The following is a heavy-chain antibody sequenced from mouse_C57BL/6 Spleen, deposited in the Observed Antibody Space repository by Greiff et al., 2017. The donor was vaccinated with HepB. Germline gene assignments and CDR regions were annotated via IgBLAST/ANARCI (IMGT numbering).Heavy chain of an antibody. D-gene: IGHD2-4*01. CDR3: ASLGLWDYDEGWYFDV. Sequence: EVQLQQSGPELVKPGASVKISCKASGYTFTDYYMNWVKQSHGKSLEWIGDINPNNGGTSYNQKFKGKATLTVDKSSSTAYMELRSLTSEDSAVYYCASLGLWDYDEGWYFDVWGTGTTVTVSS. CDR1: GYTFTDYY. CDR2: INPNNGGT. J-gene: IGHJ1*03. V-gene: IGHV1-26*01.